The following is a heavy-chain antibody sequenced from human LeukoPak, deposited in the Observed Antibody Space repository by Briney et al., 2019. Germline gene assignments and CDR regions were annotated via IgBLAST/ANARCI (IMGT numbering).Heavy chain of an antibody. CDR3: VRAVGGAYFAY. V-gene: IGHV3-66*01. D-gene: IGHD1-26*01. CDR2: IYSGGST. Sequence: GGSLRLSCAASGFTVSSNYMSWVRQAPGKGLEWVSVIYSGGSTYYADSVKGRFTISRDNSKNTLYLQMNSLRAEDTAVYYCVRAVGGAYFAYWGQGTLVTVS. CDR1: GFTVSSNY. J-gene: IGHJ4*02.